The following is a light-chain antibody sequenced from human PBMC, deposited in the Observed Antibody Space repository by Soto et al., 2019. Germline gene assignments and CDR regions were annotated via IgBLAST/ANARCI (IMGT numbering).Light chain of an antibody. J-gene: IGKJ4*01. V-gene: IGKV3-15*01. CDR1: QSVSSN. CDR3: QQYDNWPPLT. Sequence: EIGMTRSPAPLCLSPGESARLSCRASQSVSSNLAWYQQKPGQAPRLLIYGASTRATGVPARFSGSGSGTEFTLTISTLQSEDFAVYYCQQYDNWPPLTFGGRTNVHIK. CDR2: GAS.